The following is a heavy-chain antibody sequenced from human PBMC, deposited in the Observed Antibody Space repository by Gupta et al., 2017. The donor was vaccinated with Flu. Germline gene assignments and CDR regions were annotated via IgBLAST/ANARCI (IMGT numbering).Heavy chain of an antibody. CDR3: ARRGAYFFDF. J-gene: IGHJ4*02. Sequence: WSWSRQRPGRGLEWIGYVHLSGGTYYNPSLKSRVMISMDTSKKQFFLEVNSMTAADTAVYYCARRGAYFFDFWGQGTPVTVSS. D-gene: IGHD3-16*01. V-gene: IGHV4-31*02. CDR2: VHLSGGT.